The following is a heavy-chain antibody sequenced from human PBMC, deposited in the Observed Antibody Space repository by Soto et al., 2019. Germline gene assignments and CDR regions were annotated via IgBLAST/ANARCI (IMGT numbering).Heavy chain of an antibody. CDR1: GFTFSSYS. CDR3: ARVRWLQEYDAFDI. Sequence: EVQLVESGGGLIQPGGSLRLSCAASGFTFSSYSMNWVRQAPGKGLEWVSYISSSSTIYYADSVKGRFTISRDNAKNSLYLQMNSLRDEDTAVHYCARVRWLQEYDAFDIWGQGTMVTVSS. CDR2: ISSSSTI. D-gene: IGHD5-12*01. V-gene: IGHV3-48*02. J-gene: IGHJ3*02.